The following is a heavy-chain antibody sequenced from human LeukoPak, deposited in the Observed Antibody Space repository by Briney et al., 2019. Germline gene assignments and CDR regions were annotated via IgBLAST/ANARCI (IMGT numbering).Heavy chain of an antibody. Sequence: SVKVSCKASGGTFSSYAISWVRQAPGQGLEWMGGIIPIFGTANYAQKFQGRVTITADESTSTAYMELSSLRSEDTAVYCCARDLWGMVRGVANWGQGTLVTVSS. CDR2: IIPIFGTA. CDR3: ARDLWGMVRGVAN. D-gene: IGHD3-10*01. CDR1: GGTFSSYA. V-gene: IGHV1-69*13. J-gene: IGHJ4*02.